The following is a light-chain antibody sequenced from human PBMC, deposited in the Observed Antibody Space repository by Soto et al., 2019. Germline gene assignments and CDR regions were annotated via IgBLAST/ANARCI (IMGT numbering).Light chain of an antibody. J-gene: IGLJ1*01. Sequence: SYELTQPPSVSAAPGQTARITCGGNNIGGKSVHWYQQRPGQAPVMVVYDDSDRPSGIPDRFSGSKSGTSASLAISGLQSEDEADYYCAAWDDSLNAYVFGTGTKLTVL. CDR3: AAWDDSLNAYV. V-gene: IGLV3-21*02. CDR1: NIGGKS. CDR2: DDS.